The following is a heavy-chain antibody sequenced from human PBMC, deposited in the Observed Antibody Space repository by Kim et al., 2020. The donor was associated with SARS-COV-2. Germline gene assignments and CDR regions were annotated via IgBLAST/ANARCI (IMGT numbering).Heavy chain of an antibody. D-gene: IGHD3-10*01. Sequence: SETLSLTCTVSGGSISSSSYYWGWIRQPPGKGLEWIGSIYYSGSTYYNPSLKSRVTISVDTTKNQFSLKLSSVTAADTDVYYCARRRPYYYGSGTLGGMDVWGQGTTVTVSS. CDR1: GGSISSSSYY. J-gene: IGHJ6*02. CDR3: ARRRPYYYGSGTLGGMDV. V-gene: IGHV4-39*01. CDR2: IYYSGST.